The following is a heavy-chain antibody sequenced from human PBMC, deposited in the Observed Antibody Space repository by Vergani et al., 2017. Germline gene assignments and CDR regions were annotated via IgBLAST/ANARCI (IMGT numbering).Heavy chain of an antibody. V-gene: IGHV4-61*02. Sequence: QVQLQESGPGLVKPSQTLSLTCTVSGGSINSGSYYWSWIRQPAGKGLEWIGRIYTSGSTNYNPSLKSRLTISVDTSKNQFSLELSSVTAADTAVYYCAREYVRPLEWLSRFDPWGQGTLVTVSS. CDR2: IYTSGST. J-gene: IGHJ5*02. CDR3: AREYVRPLEWLSRFDP. CDR1: GGSINSGSYY. D-gene: IGHD3-3*01.